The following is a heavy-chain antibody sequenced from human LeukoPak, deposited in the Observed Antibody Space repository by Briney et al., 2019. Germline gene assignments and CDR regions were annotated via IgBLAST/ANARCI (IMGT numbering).Heavy chain of an antibody. CDR3: ARDQNDILTVYMDV. CDR1: GFTFSTYG. V-gene: IGHV3-23*01. D-gene: IGHD3-9*01. CDR2: ISGSGGSK. Sequence: GGSLRLSCAASGFTFSTYGMSWVRQAPGKGLEWVSAISGSGGSKYYADSVKGRFTISRDNSKNTLYLQMNSLRAEDTAVYYCARDQNDILTVYMDVWGKGTTVTISS. J-gene: IGHJ6*03.